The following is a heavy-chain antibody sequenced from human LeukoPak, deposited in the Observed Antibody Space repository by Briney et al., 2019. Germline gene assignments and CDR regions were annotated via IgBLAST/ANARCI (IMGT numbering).Heavy chain of an antibody. CDR1: GFTFSDYW. J-gene: IGHJ4*02. CDR3: ARWPGTFDY. D-gene: IGHD1-1*01. V-gene: IGHV3-7*01. CDR2: INKDGSEK. Sequence: PGGSLSLSCAPSGFTFSDYWMSWVRQAPGKGLEWVANINKDGSEKFYVDSVKGRFTISRDNAKNSLYLQMNSLRAEDTAVYYCARWPGTFDYWGQGTLVTVSS.